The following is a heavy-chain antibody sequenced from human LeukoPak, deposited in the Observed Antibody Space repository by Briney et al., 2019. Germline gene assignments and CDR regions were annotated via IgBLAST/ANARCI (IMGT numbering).Heavy chain of an antibody. CDR3: ASHDILTGYYPFDY. D-gene: IGHD3-9*01. Sequence: GGSLRLSCVASGYSFSIYEMNWVRQAPGKGLEWVSSISSSSSYIYYADSVKGRFTISRDNAKNSLYLQMNSLRAEDTAVYYCASHDILTGYYPFDYWGQGTLVTVSS. CDR1: GYSFSIYE. J-gene: IGHJ4*02. V-gene: IGHV3-21*01. CDR2: ISSSSSYI.